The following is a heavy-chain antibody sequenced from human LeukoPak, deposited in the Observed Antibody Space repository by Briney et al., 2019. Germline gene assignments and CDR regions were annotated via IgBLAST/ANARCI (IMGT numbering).Heavy chain of an antibody. D-gene: IGHD6-19*01. Sequence: GGSLRLSCTASGFTFSSHWMTWVRQAPGKGLEWVANTNEAGSGQNYVGSVKGRFTVSRDNAKNSLYLQMNSLRVEDTAIYYCAKDLERYSSGWYVFDYWGQGTLVTVSS. CDR3: AKDLERYSSGWYVFDY. CDR2: TNEAGSGQ. CDR1: GFTFSSHW. V-gene: IGHV3-7*01. J-gene: IGHJ4*02.